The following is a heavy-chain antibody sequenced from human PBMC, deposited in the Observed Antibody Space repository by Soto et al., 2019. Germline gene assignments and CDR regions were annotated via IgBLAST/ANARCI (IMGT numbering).Heavy chain of an antibody. D-gene: IGHD3-16*01. CDR2: IIPMFGIT. J-gene: IGHJ4*02. Sequence: QVQLVQSGADVKKPGSSVKVSCKASGATFSSSTFTWVRQAPGQGLEWMGRIIPMFGITNSAQKFQGRLGMTDDEATNTVFMDISRLRSDGTAMYYCATGALRFGGVLNAWGQGTLVTVSS. V-gene: IGHV1-69*02. CDR1: GATFSSST. CDR3: ATGALRFGGVLNA.